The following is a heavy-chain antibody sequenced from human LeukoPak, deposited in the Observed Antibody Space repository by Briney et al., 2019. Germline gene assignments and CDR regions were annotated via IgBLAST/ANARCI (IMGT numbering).Heavy chain of an antibody. J-gene: IGHJ6*02. V-gene: IGHV3-53*01. CDR1: GFTVSINY. CDR2: IYGGGST. D-gene: IGHD4/OR15-4a*01. Sequence: GGSLRLSCAASGFTVSINYMSWVRQAPGKGLEWVSVIYGGGSTYYADSVRGRFTISTDNSKNTLYLQMNSLRAEDTAVYYCARDTNYLYGLDVWGQGTTVTVSS. CDR3: ARDTNYLYGLDV.